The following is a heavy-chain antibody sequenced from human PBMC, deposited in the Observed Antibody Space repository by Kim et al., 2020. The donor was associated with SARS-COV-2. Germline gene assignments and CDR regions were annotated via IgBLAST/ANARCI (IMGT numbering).Heavy chain of an antibody. CDR3: ARGRIIGAFDI. Sequence: GGSLRLSCAASGFTFSSYDMHWVRQATGKGLEWVSAIGTAGDTYYPGSVKGRFTISRENAKNSLYLQMNSLRAGDTAVYYCARGRIIGAFDIWGQGTMVTVSS. V-gene: IGHV3-13*01. J-gene: IGHJ3*02. CDR2: IGTAGDT. CDR1: GFTFSSYD. D-gene: IGHD2-15*01.